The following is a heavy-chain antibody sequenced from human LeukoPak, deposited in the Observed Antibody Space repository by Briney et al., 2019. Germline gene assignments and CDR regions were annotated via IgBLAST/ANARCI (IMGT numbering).Heavy chain of an antibody. J-gene: IGHJ4*02. CDR2: ISAYNGNT. CDR1: GYTFTSYG. CDR3: ARKVTTVKRGDYFDY. V-gene: IGHV1-18*01. Sequence: GASVKVSCKASGYTFTSYGISWVRQAPGQGLEWMGRISAYNGNTNYAQKLQGRVTMTTDTSTSTAYMELRSLRSDDTAVYYCARKVTTVKRGDYFDYWGQGTLVTVSS. D-gene: IGHD4-17*01.